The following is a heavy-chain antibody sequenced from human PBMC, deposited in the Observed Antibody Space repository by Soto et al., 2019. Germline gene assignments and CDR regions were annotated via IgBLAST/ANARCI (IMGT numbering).Heavy chain of an antibody. Sequence: QVQLVQSGAEVKKPGASVKVSCKASGYTFTSYDINWVRQATGQGLEWMGWMNPNSGNTGYAQKFQGRGTMNRNTSKSTAYMRLSSLRSEDTAGYYYAGQKGSAGFDPWGQGTLVTVSS. D-gene: IGHD6-25*01. CDR3: AGQKGSAGFDP. V-gene: IGHV1-8*01. J-gene: IGHJ5*02. CDR2: MNPNSGNT. CDR1: GYTFTSYD.